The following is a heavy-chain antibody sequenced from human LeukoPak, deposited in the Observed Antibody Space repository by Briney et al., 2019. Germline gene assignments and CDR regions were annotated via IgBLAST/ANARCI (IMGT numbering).Heavy chain of an antibody. D-gene: IGHD3-9*01. CDR1: GGSISSYY. Sequence: SETLSLTCTVSGGSISSYYWSWIRQPPGKGLEWIGYIYYSGSTNYNPSLKSRVTISVDTSKNQFSLKLSSVTAADTAVYYCARDSLSRLVPSYWGQGTLVTVSS. J-gene: IGHJ4*02. V-gene: IGHV4-59*01. CDR3: ARDSLSRLVPSY. CDR2: IYYSGST.